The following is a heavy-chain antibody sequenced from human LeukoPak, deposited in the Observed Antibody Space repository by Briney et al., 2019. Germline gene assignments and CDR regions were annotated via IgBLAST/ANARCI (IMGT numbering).Heavy chain of an antibody. J-gene: IGHJ4*02. CDR2: IYYSGST. CDR3: ARGQQQLVLAY. CDR1: GGSVSSGSYY. D-gene: IGHD6-13*01. Sequence: SETLSLTCTVSGGSVSSGSYYWSWIRQPPGKGLEWIGYIYYSGSTNYNPSLKSRVTISVDTSKNQFSLKLSSVTAADTAVYYCARGQQQLVLAYWGQGTLVTVSS. V-gene: IGHV4-61*01.